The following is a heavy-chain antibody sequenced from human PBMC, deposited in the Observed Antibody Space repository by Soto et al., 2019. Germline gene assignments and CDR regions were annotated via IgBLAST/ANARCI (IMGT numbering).Heavy chain of an antibody. CDR3: VREIQLWIGPYAY. V-gene: IGHV3-74*01. CDR2: IKTDGSST. J-gene: IGHJ4*02. Sequence: GGSLRLSCAASGFTFSSYWMDWVRQDPGKGLVWVSGIKTDGSSTYYADSVKGRFTISRDNAKNTLYLQMNNLRAEDTALFYCVREIQLWIGPYAYWGRGTLVTVSS. CDR1: GFTFSSYW. D-gene: IGHD2-21*01.